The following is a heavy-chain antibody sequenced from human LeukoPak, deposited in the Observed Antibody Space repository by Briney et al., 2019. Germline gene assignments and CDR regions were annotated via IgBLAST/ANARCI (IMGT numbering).Heavy chain of an antibody. V-gene: IGHV4-59*08. D-gene: IGHD7-27*01. J-gene: IGHJ4*02. Sequence: SQTLSLTCTVSGGSASSYYLSWIRQPPGKGLEWIGYIYYSGSTNYSPSLKSRVTISVDTSKNQFSLKLSSVTAADTAVYYCARGWGYFDSWGQGTLVTVSS. CDR2: IYYSGST. CDR1: GGSASSYY. CDR3: ARGWGYFDS.